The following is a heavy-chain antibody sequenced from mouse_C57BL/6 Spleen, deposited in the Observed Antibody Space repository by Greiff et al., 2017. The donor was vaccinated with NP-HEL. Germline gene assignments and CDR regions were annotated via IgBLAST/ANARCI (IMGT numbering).Heavy chain of an antibody. CDR3: ARNLGQAY. CDR2: IYPGDGDT. J-gene: IGHJ3*01. V-gene: IGHV1-82*01. CDR1: GYAFSSSW. D-gene: IGHD4-1*01. Sequence: VKLQESGPELVKPGASVKISCKASGYAFSSSWMNWVKQRPGKGLEWIGRIYPGDGDTNYNGKFKGKATLTADKSSSTAYMQLSSLTSEDSAVYFCARNLGQAYWGQGTLVTVSA.